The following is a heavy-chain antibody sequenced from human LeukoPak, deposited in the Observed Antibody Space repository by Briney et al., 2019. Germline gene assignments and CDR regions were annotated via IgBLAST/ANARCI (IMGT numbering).Heavy chain of an antibody. V-gene: IGHV3-73*01. J-gene: IGHJ6*02. CDR3: TRMGHSGYESLYYYYGMDV. Sequence: QPGGSLRLSCVGSGFTFSGSGIHWVRQAPGKGLEWVGRIRSKPNSYATAYGASVRGRFIISRDDSKTTAYLQMNSLKTEDTAVYYCTRMGHSGYESLYYYYGMDVWGQGTTVTVSS. CDR1: GFTFSGSG. CDR2: IRSKPNSYAT. D-gene: IGHD5-12*01.